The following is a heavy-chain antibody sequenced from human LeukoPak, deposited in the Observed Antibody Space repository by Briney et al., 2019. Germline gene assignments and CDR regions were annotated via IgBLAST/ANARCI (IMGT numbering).Heavy chain of an antibody. CDR2: IYRGGST. CDR3: AKDATTVVTPQYFDY. D-gene: IGHD4-23*01. CDR1: GFNFSNNY. V-gene: IGHV3-53*01. Sequence: PGGSLRLSCAASGFNFSNNYMSWVRQAPGKGLEWVSVIYRGGSTYYADSVKGRFTMSRDNSKNTVYLQMDSLRAEDTAIYYCAKDATTVVTPQYFDYWGQGTLVTVSS. J-gene: IGHJ4*02.